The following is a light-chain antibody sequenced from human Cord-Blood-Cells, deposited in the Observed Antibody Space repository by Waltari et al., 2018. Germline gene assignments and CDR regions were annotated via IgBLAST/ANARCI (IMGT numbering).Light chain of an antibody. CDR2: LGS. Sequence: DIVMTQSPLSLPVTPGEPASIPCRSSQSLRHSNGDNYLDCYLQKPGQSQQLLIYLGSNRASGVSNRFGGSGAGTDFTLNISRVEAEDVGVYYCMQALQTPYTFGQGTKLEIK. J-gene: IGKJ2*01. CDR1: QSLRHSNGDNY. CDR3: MQALQTPYT. V-gene: IGKV2-28*01.